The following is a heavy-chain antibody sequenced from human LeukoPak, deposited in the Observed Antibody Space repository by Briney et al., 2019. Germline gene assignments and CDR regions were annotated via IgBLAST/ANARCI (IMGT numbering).Heavy chain of an antibody. D-gene: IGHD6-13*01. CDR1: GFTFSAYP. CDR3: VKRSGGSTYYYDY. CDR2: ITVNGAGT. V-gene: IGHV3-64D*09. J-gene: IGHJ4*02. Sequence: GGSLRLSCSASGFTFSAYPMHWVRQAPGKGLEYVSAITVNGAGTYYADSVKGRFTISRDNSKSALYLQMSSLRAEDTAVYYCVKRSGGSTYYYDYWGQGTLVTVSS.